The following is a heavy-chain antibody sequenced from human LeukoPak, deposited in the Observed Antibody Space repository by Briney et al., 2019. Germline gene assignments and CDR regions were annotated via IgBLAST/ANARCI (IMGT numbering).Heavy chain of an antibody. CDR2: IYYSGGT. CDR1: GGSISGYY. V-gene: IGHV4-59*08. Sequence: SETLSLTCTVSGGSISGYYWSWIRQPPGKGLEWIGYIYYSGGTNYNPSLESRVTISVDTSKNQFSLKLSSVTAADTAVYYFATGQILFGSHYWGLGTLVTVSS. CDR3: ATGQILFGSHY. J-gene: IGHJ4*02. D-gene: IGHD3-10*01.